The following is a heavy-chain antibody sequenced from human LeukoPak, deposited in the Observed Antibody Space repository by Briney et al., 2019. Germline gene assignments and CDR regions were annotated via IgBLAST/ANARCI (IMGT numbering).Heavy chain of an antibody. CDR3: ARDTVTDTAMVTVADY. D-gene: IGHD5-18*01. CDR1: GGSISSYY. J-gene: IGHJ4*02. V-gene: IGHV4-4*07. CDR2: IYTSGST. Sequence: SETLSLTCTVSGGSISSYYWSWIRQPAGKGLEWIGRIYTSGSTNYNPSLKSRVTMSVDTSKNQFSLKLSSVTAADTAVYYCARDTVTDTAMVTVADYWGQGTLVTVSS.